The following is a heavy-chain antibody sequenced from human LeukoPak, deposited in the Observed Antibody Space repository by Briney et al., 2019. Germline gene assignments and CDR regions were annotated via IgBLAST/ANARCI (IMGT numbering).Heavy chain of an antibody. J-gene: IGHJ4*02. CDR3: ATSITTPGAFDI. V-gene: IGHV3-15*07. Sequence: GGSLRLSCAASSITFTKAWMNWVRQAPGKGLEWVARIVSETVGGRTDYAASVKGRLTISRDDSKSTLFLKMSSLKIEDTAVYYCATSITTPGAFDIWGQGVLVTVSS. D-gene: IGHD1-1*01. CDR2: IVSETVGGRT. CDR1: SITFTKAW.